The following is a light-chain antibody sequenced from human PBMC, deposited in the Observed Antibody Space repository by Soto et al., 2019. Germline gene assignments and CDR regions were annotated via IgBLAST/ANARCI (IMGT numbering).Light chain of an antibody. CDR1: QSVSNNY. Sequence: EIVLTQSPGTLSLSPGERATLSFGASQSVSNNYLAWYQQKPGQAPRLLIYGASNRATGIPDRFSGSGSGTDFTLTISRLEPEDFAVYYCQQYARSPGTFGQGTKVDIK. CDR3: QQYARSPGT. J-gene: IGKJ1*01. CDR2: GAS. V-gene: IGKV3-20*01.